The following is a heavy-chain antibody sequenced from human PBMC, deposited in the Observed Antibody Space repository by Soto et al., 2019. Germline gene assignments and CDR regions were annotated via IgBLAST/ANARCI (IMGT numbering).Heavy chain of an antibody. CDR3: ARVRTSTSWCFDY. CDR1: GFSVSDNY. CDR2: LYSDGRT. D-gene: IGHD6-13*01. J-gene: IGHJ4*02. Sequence: GGSLRLSCAVSGFSVSDNYMIWVRQAAGKGLEWVSVLYSDGRTYYSGSVKGRFTISRDNSKNTLYLQMNRLRAEDTAIYYRARVRTSTSWCFDYWGQGTQVTVS. V-gene: IGHV3-53*01.